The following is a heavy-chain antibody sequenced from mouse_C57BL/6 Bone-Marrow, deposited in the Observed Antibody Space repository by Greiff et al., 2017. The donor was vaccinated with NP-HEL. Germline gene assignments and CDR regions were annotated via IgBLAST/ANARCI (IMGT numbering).Heavy chain of an antibody. CDR2: ISGGGGNT. Sequence: VMLVESGGGLVKPGGSLKLSCAASGFTFSSYTMSWVRQTPEKRLEWVATISGGGGNTYYPDSVKGRFTISRDNAKNTLYLQMSSLRSEDTALYYCARQRGKRGAMDYWGQGTSVTVSS. CDR1: GFTFSSYT. D-gene: IGHD2-1*01. CDR3: ARQRGKRGAMDY. J-gene: IGHJ4*01. V-gene: IGHV5-9*01.